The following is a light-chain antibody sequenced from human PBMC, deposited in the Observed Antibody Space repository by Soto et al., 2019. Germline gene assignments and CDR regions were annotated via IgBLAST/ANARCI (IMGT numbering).Light chain of an antibody. CDR3: QQGNSFPIT. Sequence: DIQMTQSPSAVSASVGDRVTITCRASQDIGYALACYQHKPGEAPSLLMYTASSLHSGVPSRFSGSRSGTDFTLTISSLQPEDSATYYCQQGNSFPITFGGGTKVEIK. V-gene: IGKV1-12*01. J-gene: IGKJ4*01. CDR2: TAS. CDR1: QDIGYA.